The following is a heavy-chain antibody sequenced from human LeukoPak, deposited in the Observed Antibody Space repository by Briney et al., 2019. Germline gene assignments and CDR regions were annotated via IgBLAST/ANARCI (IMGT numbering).Heavy chain of an antibody. V-gene: IGHV3-23*01. CDR1: GFTFSGYA. Sequence: GGSLRLSCAASGFTFSGYAMSWVRQAPGKGLEWVSAISGSGGSTYYADSVKGRFTISRDNSKNTLYLQMNSLRAEDTAVYYCAKDLIKGGEATNFDYWGQGTLVTVSS. J-gene: IGHJ4*02. CDR3: AKDLIKGGEATNFDY. D-gene: IGHD2-21*01. CDR2: ISGSGGST.